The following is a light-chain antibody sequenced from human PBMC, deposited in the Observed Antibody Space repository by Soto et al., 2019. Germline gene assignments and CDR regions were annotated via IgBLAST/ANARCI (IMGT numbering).Light chain of an antibody. CDR1: QSISIY. V-gene: IGKV1-39*01. J-gene: IGKJ5*01. Sequence: DIQITKSQSSLTDSVVDRVTITCHESQSISIYLNWYQLKPGKAPNLLMYGASYLKSGVQTRFSGSGSGTDFTLNISSLQQEDFAIYYCQQTYTTPQITFGPGTRLEI. CDR2: GAS. CDR3: QQTYTTPQIT.